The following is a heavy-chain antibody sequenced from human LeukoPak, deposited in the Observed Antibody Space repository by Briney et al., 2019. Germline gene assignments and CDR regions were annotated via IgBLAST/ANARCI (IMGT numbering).Heavy chain of an antibody. D-gene: IGHD3-22*01. CDR3: ASILDSSGYLDY. J-gene: IGHJ4*02. V-gene: IGHV1-69*05. CDR1: ARTFTIYA. CDR2: IIPIFGTA. Sequence: ASVKVSFTASARTFTIYAISWVRQAPGQGLEWMGGIIPIFGTANYAQKFQGRVTITTDEYTSTAYMELSSLRSEDTAVYYCASILDSSGYLDYWGQGTLVTVSS.